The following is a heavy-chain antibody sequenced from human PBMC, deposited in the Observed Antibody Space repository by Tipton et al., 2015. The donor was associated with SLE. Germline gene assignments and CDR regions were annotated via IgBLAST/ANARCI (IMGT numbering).Heavy chain of an antibody. CDR1: GGSIRGNDYY. CDR2: VFYSGHT. D-gene: IGHD3-9*01. CDR3: ARFFYYDNSRAWGWFDP. J-gene: IGHJ5*02. V-gene: IGHV4-39*07. Sequence: TLSLTCTVSGGSIRGNDYYWGWIRQPPGKGLEWIGSVFYSGHTYYNPSLKSRVTISVDTSKNHFSLKLRPVTAVDTAVYDCARFFYYDNSRAWGWFDPWGQGTLVTVSS.